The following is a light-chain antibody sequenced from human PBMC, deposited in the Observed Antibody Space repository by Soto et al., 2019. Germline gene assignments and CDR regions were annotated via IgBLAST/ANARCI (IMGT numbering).Light chain of an antibody. V-gene: IGKV3-20*01. Sequence: EIVLTQSPGTPSLFPGERATLSCRASQSISSNYLAWYQQKPGQAPRLLIHGASNRATGIPDRFSGAGSGTDFTLTISRLEPEDFAVYYCHQYGSAPAWTFGQGTKVEIK. J-gene: IGKJ1*01. CDR1: QSISSNY. CDR2: GAS. CDR3: HQYGSAPAWT.